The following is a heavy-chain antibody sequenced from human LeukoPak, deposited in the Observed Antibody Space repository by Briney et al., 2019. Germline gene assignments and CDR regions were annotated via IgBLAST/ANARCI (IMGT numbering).Heavy chain of an antibody. D-gene: IGHD3-3*01. CDR1: GGSISSGGFY. CDR2: IYHSGST. J-gene: IGHJ5*01. CDR3: ARVLRYYDFWSGYLDS. Sequence: SQTLSLTCTVSGGSISSGGFYWSWIRQPPGKGLEWIGYIYHSGSTSYNPSLKSRVTISVDRSKNQFSLRLSSVTAADTAVYYCARVLRYYDFWSGYLDSWGQGTLVTVSS. V-gene: IGHV4-30-2*01.